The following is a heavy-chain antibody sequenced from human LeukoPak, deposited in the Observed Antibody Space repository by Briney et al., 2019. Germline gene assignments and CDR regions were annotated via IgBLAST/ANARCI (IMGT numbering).Heavy chain of an antibody. D-gene: IGHD5/OR15-5a*01. CDR3: ARGGSTFDY. CDR2: IKEDGSDT. J-gene: IGHJ4*02. Sequence: GGSLRLSCAASGFTFSLYWMNWVRRAPGKGLEWVAKIKEDGSDTYYVDSVKGRFTISRDNSKNSLFLQMSSLRGEDTAVYYCARGGSTFDYWGQGTLVTVSS. V-gene: IGHV3-7*01. CDR1: GFTFSLYW.